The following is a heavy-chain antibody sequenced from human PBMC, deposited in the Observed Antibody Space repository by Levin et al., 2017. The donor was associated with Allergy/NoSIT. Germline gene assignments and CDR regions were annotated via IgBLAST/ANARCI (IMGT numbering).Heavy chain of an antibody. CDR1: GFTFSSYA. CDR3: ARQQLVRGYYYYYGMDG. J-gene: IGHJ6*02. Sequence: GESLKISCAASGFTFSSYAMHWVRQAPGKGLEWVAVISYDGSNKYYADSVKGRFTISRDNSKNTLYLQMNSLRAEDTAVYYCARQQLVRGYYYYYGMDGWGQGTTVTVSS. V-gene: IGHV3-30*04. CDR2: ISYDGSNK. D-gene: IGHD6-13*01.